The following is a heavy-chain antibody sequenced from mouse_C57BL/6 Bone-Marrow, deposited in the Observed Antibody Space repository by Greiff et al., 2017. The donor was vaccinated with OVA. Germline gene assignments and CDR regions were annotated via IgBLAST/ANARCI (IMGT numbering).Heavy chain of an antibody. CDR2: IYPGNSDT. V-gene: IGHV1-5*01. D-gene: IGHD1-1*01. CDR1: GYTFTSYW. J-gene: IGHJ3*01. CDR3: TREILRSRAY. Sequence: VQLKESGTVLARPGASVKMSCKTSGYTFTSYWMHWVKQRPGQGLEWIGAIYPGNSDTSYNQKFKGTAKLTAVTSASTAYMELISLTNEDAAFYYSTREILRSRAYWGQGTLVTVSA.